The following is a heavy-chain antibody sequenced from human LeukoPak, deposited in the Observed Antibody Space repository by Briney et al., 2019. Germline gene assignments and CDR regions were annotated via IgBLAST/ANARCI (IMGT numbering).Heavy chain of an antibody. CDR1: GFTFSSYA. J-gene: IGHJ4*02. D-gene: IGHD1-26*01. Sequence: PGGSLRLSCAASGFTFSSYAMHWVRQAPGKGLEWVAVISYDGSNKYYADSVKGRFTISRDNSKNTLYLQMNSLRAKDTAVYYCAREPRSYYVYYFDYWGQGTLVTVSS. CDR3: AREPRSYYVYYFDY. V-gene: IGHV3-30-3*01. CDR2: ISYDGSNK.